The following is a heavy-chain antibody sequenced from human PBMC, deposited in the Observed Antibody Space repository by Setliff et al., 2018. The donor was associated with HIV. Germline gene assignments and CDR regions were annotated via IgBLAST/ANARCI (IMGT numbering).Heavy chain of an antibody. CDR2: FFNSGSI. J-gene: IGHJ5*02. Sequence: ETLSLTCTVPSGSFSPDTYNWNWIRQTPGKGLEWIGTFFNSGSISYNPSLGSRVTMSVDTSENLFFLRLIFVTAADTGVYYCGRGWFDPWGQGTLVTVSS. CDR3: GRGWFDP. V-gene: IGHV4-61*01. D-gene: IGHD3-10*01. CDR1: SGSFSPDTYN.